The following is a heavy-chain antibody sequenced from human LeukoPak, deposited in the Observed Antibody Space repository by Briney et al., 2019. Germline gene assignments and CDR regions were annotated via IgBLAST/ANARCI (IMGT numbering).Heavy chain of an antibody. Sequence: GGSLRLSCAASGFSFDVHAMTWVRQAPGKGPEWVATIGGPAETFYADSVRGRFTISRDNSRYTLYLQMNRLRAEDSALYYCAKDWTSHNGVYDCLDFWGQGTQVTVSS. CDR2: IGGPAET. CDR3: AKDWTSHNGVYDCLDF. CDR1: GFSFDVHA. V-gene: IGHV3-23*01. D-gene: IGHD3-16*01. J-gene: IGHJ4*02.